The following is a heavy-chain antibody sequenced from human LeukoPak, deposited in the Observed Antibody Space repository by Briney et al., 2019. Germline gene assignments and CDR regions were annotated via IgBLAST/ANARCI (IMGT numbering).Heavy chain of an antibody. CDR3: ASTYDSSGYLVYGMDV. V-gene: IGHV4-59*01. D-gene: IGHD3-22*01. CDR2: IYYSGST. Sequence: SETLSLTCTVSGGSISSYYWSWIRQPPGKGLEWIGYIYYSGSTNYNPSLKSRVTISVDTSKNQSSLKLSSVTAADTAVYYCASTYDSSGYLVYGMDVWGQGTTVTVSS. CDR1: GGSISSYY. J-gene: IGHJ6*02.